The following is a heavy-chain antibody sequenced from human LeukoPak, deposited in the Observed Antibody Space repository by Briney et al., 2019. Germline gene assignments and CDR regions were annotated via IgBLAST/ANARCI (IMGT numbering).Heavy chain of an antibody. Sequence: GGSLRLSCAASGFTFSDYYMSWIRQAPGKGLEWVSYISSSGRTIYYADSVKGRFTISRDNAKHSLYLQVNSLRAEDTAVYYCARGRFYYYYMDVGGKGTTVTVSS. D-gene: IGHD5-24*01. J-gene: IGHJ6*03. CDR2: ISSSGRTI. V-gene: IGHV3-11*04. CDR1: GFTFSDYY. CDR3: ARGRFYYYYMDV.